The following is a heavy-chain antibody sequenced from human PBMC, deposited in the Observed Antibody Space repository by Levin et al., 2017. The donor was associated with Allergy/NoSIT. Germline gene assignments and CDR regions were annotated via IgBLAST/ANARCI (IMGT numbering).Heavy chain of an antibody. Sequence: KAGGSLRLSCAASGFTFRSYSMNWVRQAPGKGLEWVSTISSTSTYIYYAESMQGRFTISRDNAKNSVYLQMSSLRAEDTAVYYCSRDLSFGNPQGFDCWGQGTLVTVSS. CDR1: GFTFRSYS. J-gene: IGHJ4*02. V-gene: IGHV3-21*01. D-gene: IGHD1-14*01. CDR2: ISSTSTYI. CDR3: SRDLSFGNPQGFDC.